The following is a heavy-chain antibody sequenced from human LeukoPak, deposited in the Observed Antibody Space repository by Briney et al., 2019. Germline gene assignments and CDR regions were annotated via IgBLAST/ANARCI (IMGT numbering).Heavy chain of an antibody. CDR1: GFTFSSYA. J-gene: IGHJ3*02. CDR3: VVGVKRGAFDI. Sequence: GGSLRLSCSASGFTFSSYAMYWVRQTPGKGLEYVSAISSNGGSTYYADSVKGRFIISRDNSKNTLYLQMSSLRAEDTAVYYCVVGVKRGAFDIWGQGTMVTVSS. V-gene: IGHV3-64D*09. CDR2: ISSNGGST. D-gene: IGHD1-26*01.